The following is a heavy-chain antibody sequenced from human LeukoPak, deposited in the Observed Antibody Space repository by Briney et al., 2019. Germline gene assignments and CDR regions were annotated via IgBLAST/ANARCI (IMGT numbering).Heavy chain of an antibody. Sequence: PSETLSLTCAVYGGSFSGYYWSWIRQPPGKGPGWIGVINHSGSTNYNPSLKSRVTISVDTSKNQFSLKLSSVTAADTAVYYCARGRRIQPYYYYYMDVWGKGTTVTVSS. V-gene: IGHV4-34*01. J-gene: IGHJ6*03. D-gene: IGHD5-18*01. CDR2: INHSGST. CDR1: GGSFSGYY. CDR3: ARGRRIQPYYYYYMDV.